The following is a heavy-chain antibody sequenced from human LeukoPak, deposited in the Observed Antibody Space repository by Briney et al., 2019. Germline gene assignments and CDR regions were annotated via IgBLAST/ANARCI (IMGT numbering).Heavy chain of an antibody. CDR3: ARQIYYDRSGYFYFN. D-gene: IGHD3-22*01. J-gene: IGHJ4*02. V-gene: IGHV4-34*01. CDR1: GGSFSGYY. CDR2: MSYSGST. Sequence: SETLSLTCAVYGGSFSGYYWGWIRQPPGKGLECIGIMSYSGSTYYNPSLKSRVTMSVDTSKNHFSLKLSSVTAADTAVYYCARQIYYDRSGYFYFNWGQGTLVTVSS.